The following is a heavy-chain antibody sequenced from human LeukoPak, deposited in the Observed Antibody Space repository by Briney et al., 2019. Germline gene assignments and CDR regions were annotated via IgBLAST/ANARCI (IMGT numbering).Heavy chain of an antibody. CDR1: GFTFSSCD. V-gene: IGHV3-30*18. J-gene: IGHJ6*02. D-gene: IGHD2-8*02. CDR2: IWYDGGNK. CDR3: AKAPPKPGRDYYYGMDV. Sequence: GRSLRLSCAASGFTFSSCDMHWVRQAPGKGLEWVAAIWYDGGNKYYADSVKGRFTISRDNSKNTLYLQMNSLRAEDTAVYYCAKAPPKPGRDYYYGMDVWGQGTTVTVSS.